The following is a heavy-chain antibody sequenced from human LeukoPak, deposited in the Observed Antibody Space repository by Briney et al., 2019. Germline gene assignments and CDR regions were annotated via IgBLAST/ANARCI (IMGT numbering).Heavy chain of an antibody. Sequence: SETLSLTCAVYGGSFSGYYWSWIRQPPGKGLEWIGEINHSGSTNYNPSLKSRVTISVDTSKNQFSLKLSSVTAADTAVYYCARGTSTVTLPPFDYWGQGTLVTVSS. CDR3: ARGTSTVTLPPFDY. D-gene: IGHD4-17*01. J-gene: IGHJ4*02. CDR2: INHSGST. CDR1: GGSFSGYY. V-gene: IGHV4-34*01.